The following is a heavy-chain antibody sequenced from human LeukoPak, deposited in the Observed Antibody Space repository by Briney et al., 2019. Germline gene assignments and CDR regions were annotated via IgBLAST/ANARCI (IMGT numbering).Heavy chain of an antibody. J-gene: IGHJ4*02. CDR2: IYWDDDK. CDR3: AHSLYCSGGSCYSSAHYYFDY. D-gene: IGHD2-15*01. Sequence: SGPTLVKPTQTLTLTCTFSGFSLSTSGVGVGWIRQPPGKALEWLALIYWDDDKRYSPSLKSRLTITKYTSKNQVVLTMTNMDPVDTATYYCAHSLYCSGGSCYSSAHYYFDYWGQGTLVTVSS. V-gene: IGHV2-5*02. CDR1: GFSLSTSGVG.